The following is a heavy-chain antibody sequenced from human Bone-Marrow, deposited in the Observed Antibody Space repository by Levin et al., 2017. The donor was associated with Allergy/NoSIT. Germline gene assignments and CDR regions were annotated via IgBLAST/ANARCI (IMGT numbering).Heavy chain of an antibody. Sequence: SETLSLTCSVSGGSLRMYYWSWIRQSAERGVEWIGRIYHSGSTKFNPSLGTRVAMSVDRSRSQFSLRRTSVTAADTAFYLCAGHSGDYYDSSAYDPTHFDFWGQGLPVIVSS. V-gene: IGHV4-4*07. CDR3: AGHSGDYYDSSAYDPTHFDF. CDR1: GGSLRMYY. D-gene: IGHD3-22*01. CDR2: IYHSGST. J-gene: IGHJ4*02.